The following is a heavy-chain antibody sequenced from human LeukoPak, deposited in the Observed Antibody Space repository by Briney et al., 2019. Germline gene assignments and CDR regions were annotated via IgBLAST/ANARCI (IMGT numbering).Heavy chain of an antibody. Sequence: SETLSLTCTVSGGSISSYYWSWIRQPAGKGLECIGRIYDSGSTNYHPSLKSRVTMSVDTSKIQFSVKLSCVAAADAAIYYCARDCSTASCYVYWGQGTLVTVSS. CDR2: IYDSGST. V-gene: IGHV4-4*07. CDR3: ARDCSTASCYVY. CDR1: GGSISSYY. J-gene: IGHJ4*02. D-gene: IGHD2-2*01.